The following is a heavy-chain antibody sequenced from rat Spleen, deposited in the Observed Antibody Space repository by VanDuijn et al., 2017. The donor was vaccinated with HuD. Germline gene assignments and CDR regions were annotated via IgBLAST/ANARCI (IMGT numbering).Heavy chain of an antibody. D-gene: IGHD1-4*01. V-gene: IGHV5-29*01. Sequence: EVQLVESGGGLVQPGRSLKLSCAASGFTFSNYGMAWVRQAPTKGLEWVATITYDGSTTYYRDSVKGRFTVSRDNAKSTLSLQMDSRRSEDTATYYCARRHYGYTDYFDYWGQGVMVTVSS. CDR1: GFTFSNYG. CDR2: ITYDGSTT. CDR3: ARRHYGYTDYFDY. J-gene: IGHJ2*01.